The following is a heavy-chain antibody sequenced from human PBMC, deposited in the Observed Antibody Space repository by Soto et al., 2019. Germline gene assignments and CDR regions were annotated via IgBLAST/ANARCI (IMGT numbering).Heavy chain of an antibody. V-gene: IGHV3-30*18. D-gene: IGHD2-2*01. CDR1: GFTFSSYG. CDR3: AKGPAIVLVPAAMNYYYGMDV. Sequence: QVQLVESGGGVVQPGRSLRLSCAASGFTFSSYGMHWVRQAPGKGLEWVAVISYDGSNKYYADSVKGRFTISRDNSXNXRXLKXNSLRAEDTAVYYCAKGPAIVLVPAAMNYYYGMDVWGQGTTVTVSS. CDR2: ISYDGSNK. J-gene: IGHJ6*02.